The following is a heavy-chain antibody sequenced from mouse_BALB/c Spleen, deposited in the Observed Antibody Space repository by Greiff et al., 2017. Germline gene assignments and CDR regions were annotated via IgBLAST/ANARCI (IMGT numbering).Heavy chain of an antibody. CDR3: GRISYGNGFAY. Sequence: VQLQQSGPGLVAPSHSLSITCTVSGFSLTGYGVNWVRQPPGKGLEWLGMIWGDGSTDYNTAIKSRLSISKDNSKSQVFLIMSSLQTDDTARYCGGRISYGNGFAYWGQGTLVTVSA. CDR2: IWGDGST. D-gene: IGHD2-1*01. J-gene: IGHJ3*01. V-gene: IGHV2-6-7*01. CDR1: GFSLTGYG.